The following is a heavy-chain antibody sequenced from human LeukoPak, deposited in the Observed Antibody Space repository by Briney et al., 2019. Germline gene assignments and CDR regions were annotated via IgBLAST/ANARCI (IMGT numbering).Heavy chain of an antibody. J-gene: IGHJ4*02. CDR3: ARDYDY. Sequence: GGSLGLSCAASGFTFSGYAMHWVRQAPAKGLEWVAVISYDGSNKYYADSVKGRFTISRDNSKNTLYLQMNSLRAEDTAVYYCARDYDYWGQGTLVTVSS. V-gene: IGHV3-30*04. CDR2: ISYDGSNK. CDR1: GFTFSGYA.